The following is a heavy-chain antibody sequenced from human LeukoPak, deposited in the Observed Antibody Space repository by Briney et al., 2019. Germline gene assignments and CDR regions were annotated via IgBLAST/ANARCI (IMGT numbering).Heavy chain of an antibody. CDR1: GFTFSDHA. V-gene: IGHV3-23*01. D-gene: IGHD2/OR15-2a*01. J-gene: IGHJ3*01. CDR3: TKRTDSTGSRASAFDV. Sequence: GGSLRLSCAASGFTFSDHAMTWVRQTLAKGLESVSSTSAGGDITHYAESVKGRFTISRDNSKSTLYLQMTSLRAEDSAFFYCTKRTDSTGSRASAFDVWGQGTVVTVSS. CDR2: TSAGGDIT.